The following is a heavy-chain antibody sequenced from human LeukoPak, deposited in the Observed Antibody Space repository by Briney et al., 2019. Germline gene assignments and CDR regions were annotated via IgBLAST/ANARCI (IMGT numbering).Heavy chain of an antibody. D-gene: IGHD3-10*01. J-gene: IGHJ3*02. V-gene: IGHV3-23*01. CDR3: AKDRQYYYGPDDAFDI. CDR2: ISGSGGST. CDR1: GFSVTNNY. Sequence: PGGSLRLSCAVSGFSVTNNYMSWVRQAPGKGLEWVSAISGSGGSTYYADSVKGRFTISRDNSKNTLYLQMNSLRAEDTAVYYCAKDRQYYYGPDDAFDIWGQGTMVTVSS.